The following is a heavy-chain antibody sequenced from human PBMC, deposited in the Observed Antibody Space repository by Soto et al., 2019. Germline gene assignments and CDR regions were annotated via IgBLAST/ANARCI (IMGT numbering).Heavy chain of an antibody. J-gene: IGHJ6*02. CDR2: VIPIFGTG. CDR3: ARAQFHGYQYYYYGMDV. CDR1: GGTFSSYA. V-gene: IGHV1-69*01. Sequence: QVQLVQSGAEVKKPGSSVKVSCKASGGTFSSYAISWVRQDPGQGLEWRGGVIPIFGTGNFAQKCQGRVTITADESTSTAYMELSSLRFEDTAVYYWARAQFHGYQYYYYGMDVCGQGTTVTVAS. D-gene: IGHD5-12*01.